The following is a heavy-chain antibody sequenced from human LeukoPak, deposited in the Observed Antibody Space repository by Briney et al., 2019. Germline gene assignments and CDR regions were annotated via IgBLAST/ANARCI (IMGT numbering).Heavy chain of an antibody. CDR3: AIRYSSSWYVFSNKFDY. Sequence: GASVKVSCKASGYTFTSYDINWVRQATGQGLEWMGWMNPNSGNTGYAQKFQGRVTMNRNTSISTAYMELSSLRSEDTAVYHCAIRYSSSWYVFSNKFDYWGQGTLVTVSS. D-gene: IGHD6-13*01. V-gene: IGHV1-8*01. CDR2: MNPNSGNT. CDR1: GYTFTSYD. J-gene: IGHJ4*02.